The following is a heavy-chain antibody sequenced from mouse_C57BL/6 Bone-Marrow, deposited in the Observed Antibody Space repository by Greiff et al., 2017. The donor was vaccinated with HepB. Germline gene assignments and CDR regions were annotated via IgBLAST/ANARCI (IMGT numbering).Heavy chain of an antibody. CDR3: ARGEIYYPYFDV. CDR1: GYSITSGYY. Sequence: DVKLQESGPGLVKPSQSLSLTCSVTGYSITSGYYWNWIRQFPGNKLEWMGYISYDGSNNYNPSLKNRISITRDTSKNQFFLKLNSVTTEDTATYYCARGEIYYPYFDVWGTGTTVTVSS. V-gene: IGHV3-6*01. J-gene: IGHJ1*03. CDR2: ISYDGSN. D-gene: IGHD2-1*01.